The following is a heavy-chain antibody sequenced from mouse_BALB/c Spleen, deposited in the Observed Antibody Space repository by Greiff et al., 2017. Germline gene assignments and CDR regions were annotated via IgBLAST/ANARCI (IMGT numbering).Heavy chain of an antibody. CDR3: ARYRYDGDYYAMDY. CDR1: GYTFTDYW. V-gene: IGHV1-69*01. Sequence: QVQLQQSGAELVMPGASVKMSCKASGYTFTDYWMHWVKQRPGQGLEWIGAIDTSDSYTSYNQKFKGKATLTVDESSSTAYMQLSSLTSEDSAVYYCARYRYDGDYYAMDYWGQGTSVTVSS. CDR2: IDTSDSYT. D-gene: IGHD2-14*01. J-gene: IGHJ4*01.